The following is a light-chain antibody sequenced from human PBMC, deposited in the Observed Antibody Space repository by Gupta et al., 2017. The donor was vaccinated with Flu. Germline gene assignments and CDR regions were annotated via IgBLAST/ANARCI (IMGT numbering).Light chain of an antibody. Sequence: GYSVTSPCLANRDSNSNLNWFQQTPGRAPRLLIYAASVLQTGDPARFSGSGSGTDFTLKISSVQAEDVAIYYCQQGHTSPRAFGGGTSIEIK. J-gene: IGKJ4*02. CDR3: QQGHTSPRA. V-gene: IGKV1-39*01. CDR2: AAS. CDR1: RDSNSN.